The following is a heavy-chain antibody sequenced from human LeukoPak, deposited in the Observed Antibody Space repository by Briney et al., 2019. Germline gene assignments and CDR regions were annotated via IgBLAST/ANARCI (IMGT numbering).Heavy chain of an antibody. CDR3: ARDRVYGMDV. CDR1: GGSISSYY. V-gene: IGHV4-59*01. CDR2: IYYSGST. Sequence: SETLSLTCTVSGGSISSYYWSWIQQPPGKGLEWIGYIYYSGSTNYNPSLKSRVTISVDTSKNQFSLKLSSVTAADTAVYYCARDRVYGMDVWGQGTTVTVSS. J-gene: IGHJ6*02.